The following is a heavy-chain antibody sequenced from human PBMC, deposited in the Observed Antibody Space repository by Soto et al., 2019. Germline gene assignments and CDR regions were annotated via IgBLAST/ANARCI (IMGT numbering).Heavy chain of an antibody. CDR1: GYTFTSYD. Sequence: QVQLVQSGAEVKKPGASVKVSCKASGYTFTSYDINWVRQATGQGLEWMGWMNPNSGNTGYAQKFQGRVTMTRNTSITTAYMELSSLRSEDTALYYCAVGLPFGDYFYADYYYYMDVWGKGTTVTVSS. CDR3: AVGLPFGDYFYADYYYYMDV. J-gene: IGHJ6*03. D-gene: IGHD4-17*01. CDR2: MNPNSGNT. V-gene: IGHV1-8*01.